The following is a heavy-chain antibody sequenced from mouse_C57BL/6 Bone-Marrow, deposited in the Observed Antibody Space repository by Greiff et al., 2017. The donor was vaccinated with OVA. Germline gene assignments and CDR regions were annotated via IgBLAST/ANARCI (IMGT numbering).Heavy chain of an antibody. CDR2: KSYDGST. CDR3: ARDGYYRAY. CDR1: GYSITSGYY. Sequence: EVQLVESGPGLVKPSQSLSLTCSVTGYSITSGYYWNWIRQFPGNKLEWMGYKSYDGSTNYNPSLKNRISITRDTSKNQFFLKLNSVTTEDTATYYCARDGYYRAYWGQGTLVTVSA. J-gene: IGHJ3*01. V-gene: IGHV3-6*01. D-gene: IGHD2-3*01.